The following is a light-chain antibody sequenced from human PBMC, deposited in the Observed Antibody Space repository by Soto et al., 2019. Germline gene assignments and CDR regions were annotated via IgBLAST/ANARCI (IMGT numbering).Light chain of an antibody. V-gene: IGLV2-14*03. J-gene: IGLJ1*01. CDR3: SSFRSSSTSYV. CDR2: DVS. Sequence: QSALTQPASVSGSPGQSITISCTGTSSDIGDSNYVSWYQQHPGKAPKLVIYDVSNRPSGVSNRFSGSKSANMASLTISGLQAEDEADYYCSSFRSSSTSYVFGTGTKLTVL. CDR1: SSDIGDSNY.